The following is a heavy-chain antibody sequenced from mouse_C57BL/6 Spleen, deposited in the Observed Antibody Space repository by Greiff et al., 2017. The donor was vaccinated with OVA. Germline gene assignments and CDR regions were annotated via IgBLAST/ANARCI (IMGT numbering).Heavy chain of an antibody. Sequence: EVKLMESEGGLVQPGSSMKLSCTASGFTFSDYYMAWVRQVPEKGLEWVANINYDGSSTYYLDSLKSRFIISRDNAKNILYLQMSSLKSEDTATYYCARLDYDYPSYFDYWGQGTTLTVSS. J-gene: IGHJ2*01. CDR3: ARLDYDYPSYFDY. V-gene: IGHV5-16*01. CDR2: INYDGSST. CDR1: GFTFSDYY. D-gene: IGHD2-4*01.